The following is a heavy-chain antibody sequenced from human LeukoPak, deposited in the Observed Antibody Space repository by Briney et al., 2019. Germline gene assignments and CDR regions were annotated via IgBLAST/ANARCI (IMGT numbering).Heavy chain of an antibody. CDR1: GFTFSSYW. Sequence: PGGSLRLSCAASGFTFSSYWMHWVCQAPGKGLVWVSRINSDGSSTSYADSVKGRFTISRDNAKNTLYLQMNSLRAEDTAVYYCARALLWFGGGFDPWGQGTLVTVSS. CDR3: ARALLWFGGGFDP. V-gene: IGHV3-74*01. J-gene: IGHJ5*02. D-gene: IGHD3-10*01. CDR2: INSDGSST.